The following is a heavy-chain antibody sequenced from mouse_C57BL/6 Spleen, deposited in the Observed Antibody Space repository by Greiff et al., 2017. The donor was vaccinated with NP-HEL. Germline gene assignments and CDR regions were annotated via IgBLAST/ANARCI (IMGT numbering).Heavy chain of an antibody. CDR2: IYPGDGDT. Sequence: QVQLQQSGPELVKPGASVKISCKASGYAFSSSWMNWVKQRPGKGLEWIGRIYPGDGDTNYNGKFKGKATLTADKSSSTAYMQLSSLTSEDSAVYFCGGSLYYAMDYWGQGTSVTVSS. J-gene: IGHJ4*01. CDR1: GYAFSSSW. CDR3: GGSLYYAMDY. V-gene: IGHV1-82*01.